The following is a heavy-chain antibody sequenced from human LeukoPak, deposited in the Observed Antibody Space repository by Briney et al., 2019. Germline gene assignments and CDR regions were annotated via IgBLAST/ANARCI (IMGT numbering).Heavy chain of an antibody. CDR1: GGTFSSYV. V-gene: IGHV1-69*04. J-gene: IGHJ4*02. CDR3: ASPPADYYDSRDYFDY. CDR2: IIPILGIA. D-gene: IGHD3-22*01. Sequence: SVKVSCTASGGTFSSYVVSWVRQAPGQGLEWMGRIIPILGIANYAQKFQGRVTITADKSTSTAYKELSSLRSEDTAVYYCASPPADYYDSRDYFDYWGQGTLVTVSS.